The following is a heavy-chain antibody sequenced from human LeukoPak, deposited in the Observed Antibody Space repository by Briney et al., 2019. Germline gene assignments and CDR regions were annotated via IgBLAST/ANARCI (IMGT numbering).Heavy chain of an antibody. J-gene: IGHJ3*02. D-gene: IGHD6-6*01. CDR3: VRVGGASSILSAFDI. CDR1: GASINSYY. Sequence: PSETLSLTCTVSGASINSYYWSWIRQPPGKGLEWIGYIYNSETINYNPSLTSRVTISLDTSKNQVSLKLTSVTAADTAVYYCVRVGGASSILSAFDIWGQGTMVTVSS. CDR2: IYNSETI. V-gene: IGHV4-59*01.